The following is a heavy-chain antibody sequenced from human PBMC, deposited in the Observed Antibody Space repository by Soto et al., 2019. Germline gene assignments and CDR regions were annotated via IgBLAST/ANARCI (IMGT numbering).Heavy chain of an antibody. J-gene: IGHJ4*02. D-gene: IGHD5-18*01. CDR3: AHRGYMYGNWDHGYFDY. V-gene: IGHV2-5*02. CDR1: GFSLTTSGVG. CDR2: IYWDDDK. Sequence: QITLKESGPTRVKPTQTLALTCTFSGFSLTTSGVGVGWIRETPGKALEWLAVIYWDDDKRYNPSLKHRLTITMXXPXNXXVLIMTDMYPVDTATYFCAHRGYMYGNWDHGYFDYWGQGILVPVSS.